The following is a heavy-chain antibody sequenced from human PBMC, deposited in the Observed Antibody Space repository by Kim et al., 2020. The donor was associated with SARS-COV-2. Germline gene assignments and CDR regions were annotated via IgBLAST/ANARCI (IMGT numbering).Heavy chain of an antibody. CDR2: INAGNDNT. J-gene: IGHJ4*02. Sequence: ASVKVSCKASGYTFTSYTIHWVRHAPGQRLEWMGWINAGNDNTKYSQKFQGRVTITRDTSASTAYMELSSLRSEDTAVYCCARATGGYCSGGSCYPFDYWGQGTLVTVSS. CDR3: ARATGGYCSGGSCYPFDY. V-gene: IGHV1-3*01. CDR1: GYTFTSYT. D-gene: IGHD2-15*01.